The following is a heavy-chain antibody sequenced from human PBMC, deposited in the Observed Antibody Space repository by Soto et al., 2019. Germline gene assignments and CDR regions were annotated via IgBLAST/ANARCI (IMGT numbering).Heavy chain of an antibody. J-gene: IGHJ4*02. CDR3: ARDKGDGSGSYYGY. CDR1: GYTFTSYG. V-gene: IGHV1-18*01. CDR2: ISAYNGNT. D-gene: IGHD3-10*01. Sequence: QVQLVQSGAEVKKPGASVQVSCKASGYTFTSYGISWVRQAPGQGLEWMGWISAYNGNTIYAQKLQGRVTMTTDTSTSTAYMERRGLRSGDTDVYYCARDKGDGSGSYYGYCGQGNMVTVSS.